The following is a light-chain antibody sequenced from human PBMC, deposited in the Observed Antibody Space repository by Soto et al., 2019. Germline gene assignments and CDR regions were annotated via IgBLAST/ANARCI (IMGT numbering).Light chain of an antibody. CDR2: WAS. Sequence: DIVMTQSPDSLAVSLGERATINCKSSQSLLYRSSKKNYLAWYQQQPGQPPRLLIYWASTRESGVPDRFSGSGSGTDFTLTISSLRSEDVAVYYCQQYFSSPPYTFGQRTKLQIK. J-gene: IGKJ2*01. CDR3: QQYFSSPPYT. V-gene: IGKV4-1*01. CDR1: QSLLYRSSKKNY.